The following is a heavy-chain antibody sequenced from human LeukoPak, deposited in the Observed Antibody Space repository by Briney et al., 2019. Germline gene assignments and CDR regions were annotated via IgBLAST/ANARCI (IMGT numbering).Heavy chain of an antibody. V-gene: IGHV4-34*01. CDR1: GGSFRGYY. CDR2: INHSGST. CDR3: ARGVGVLRPYYFDY. Sequence: PSETLSLKCAVYGGSFRGYYWSWIRQHPGKGQEWIGEINHSGSTNYNPSLKRRVNISVDTSKNQFSLKLSSVTAAYTAVYYCARGVGVLRPYYFDYWGQGTLVTVSS. D-gene: IGHD4/OR15-4a*01. J-gene: IGHJ4*02.